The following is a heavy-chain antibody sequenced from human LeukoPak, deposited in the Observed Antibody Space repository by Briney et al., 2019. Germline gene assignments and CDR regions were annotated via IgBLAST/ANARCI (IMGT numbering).Heavy chain of an antibody. V-gene: IGHV4-59*08. D-gene: IGHD3-10*01. Sequence: SETLSLTCTVSGGSISRYYWSWIRQPPGKGLEWIGYIYYSGGTNYNPSLKSRVTISVDPSKNQFSLKLSSVTAADTALYYCAKHYMGSSYNHGLDCWGQGTLVTVSS. CDR1: GGSISRYY. CDR2: IYYSGGT. CDR3: AKHYMGSSYNHGLDC. J-gene: IGHJ4*02.